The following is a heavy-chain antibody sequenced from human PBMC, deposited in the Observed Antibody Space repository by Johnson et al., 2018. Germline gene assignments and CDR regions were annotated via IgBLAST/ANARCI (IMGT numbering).Heavy chain of an antibody. CDR2: IIPMFDTS. Sequence: QVQLVQSGAEVKKPGSSVKVSCKASGDTFSRYTVSWVRQAPGQGFEWMGRIIPMFDTSKYAPKFQGRVTITADKSTSTVYMELSSLRSEDTAVYYCARVEGVGDAFDVWGQGTMVIASS. CDR1: GDTFSRYT. D-gene: IGHD1-26*01. J-gene: IGHJ3*01. CDR3: ARVEGVGDAFDV. V-gene: IGHV1-69*08.